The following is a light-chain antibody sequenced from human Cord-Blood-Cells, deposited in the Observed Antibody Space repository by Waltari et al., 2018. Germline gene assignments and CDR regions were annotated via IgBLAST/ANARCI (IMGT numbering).Light chain of an antibody. CDR1: SSNLRSNT. V-gene: IGLV1-44*01. CDR2: SNN. J-gene: IGLJ3*02. Sequence: QSVLTQPPSASGTPGQRVTIPCSGSSSNLRSNTVNLYQQLPGTAPNLLNYSNNQRPSGVPDRFSGSKSGTSASLAISGLQSEDEADYYCAAWEDSLNGPVFGGGTKLTVL. CDR3: AAWEDSLNGPV.